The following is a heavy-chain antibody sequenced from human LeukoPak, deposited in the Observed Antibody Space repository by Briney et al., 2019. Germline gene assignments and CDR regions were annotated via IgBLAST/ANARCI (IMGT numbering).Heavy chain of an antibody. CDR3: AKHIAVAGHYYFDY. J-gene: IGHJ4*02. V-gene: IGHV1-69*04. Sequence: GSSVKVSCKASGGTFSSYAISWVRQAPGQGLEWMGRIIPILGIANYAQKFQGRVTITADKSTSTAYMELSSLRSEDTAVYYCAKHIAVAGHYYFDYWDQGTLVTVSS. CDR2: IIPILGIA. CDR1: GGTFSSYA. D-gene: IGHD6-19*01.